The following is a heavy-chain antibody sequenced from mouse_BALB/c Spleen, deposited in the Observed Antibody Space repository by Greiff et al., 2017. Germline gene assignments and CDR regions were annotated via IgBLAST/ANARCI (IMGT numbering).Heavy chain of an antibody. D-gene: IGHD1-1*01. V-gene: IGHV5-17*02. CDR2: ISSGSSTI. J-gene: IGHJ4*01. CDR1: GFTFSSFG. Sequence: EVQLVESGGGLVQPGGSRKLSCAASGFTFSSFGMHWVRQAPEKGLEWVAYISSGSSTIYYADTVKGRFTISRDNPKNTLFLQMTSLRSEDTAMYYCARAGGSKYYAMDYWGQGTSVTVSS. CDR3: ARAGGSKYYAMDY.